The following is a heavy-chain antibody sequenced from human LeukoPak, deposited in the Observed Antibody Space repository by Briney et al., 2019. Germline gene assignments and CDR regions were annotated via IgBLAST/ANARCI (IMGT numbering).Heavy chain of an antibody. CDR3: ARDLSSTSNWEFDY. V-gene: IGHV1-2*06. CDR1: GYTFTDYF. D-gene: IGHD7-27*01. Sequence: GASVKVSCEASGYTFTDYFIHWVRQAPGQGPEWMGRMNGNSGVTMYAQTLQDRVTMPRDTSISTAYMELSRLTSDDTAVYYCARDLSSTSNWEFDYWGQGTLVTVSS. CDR2: MNGNSGVT. J-gene: IGHJ4*02.